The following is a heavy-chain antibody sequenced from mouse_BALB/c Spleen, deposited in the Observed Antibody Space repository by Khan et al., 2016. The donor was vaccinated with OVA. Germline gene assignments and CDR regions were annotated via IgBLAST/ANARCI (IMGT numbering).Heavy chain of an antibody. CDR1: GYSITSDYA. CDR2: ISSSGST. V-gene: IGHV3-2*02. Sequence: EVQLVESGPGLVKPSQSLSLTCTVTGYSITSDYAWNWLRQFPGNKLEWMGYISSSGSTNYNPALKSRISITRDTSKNQFFLQLNSVTTEDTATYYCARDGSRYNYAMDYWGQGTSVTVSS. D-gene: IGHD2-3*01. J-gene: IGHJ4*01. CDR3: ARDGSRYNYAMDY.